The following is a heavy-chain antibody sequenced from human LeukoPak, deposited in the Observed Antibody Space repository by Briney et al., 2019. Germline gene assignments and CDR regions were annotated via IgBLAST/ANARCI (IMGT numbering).Heavy chain of an antibody. Sequence: ASVKVSCKASGYTFTSYAMHWVRQAPGQRLEWMGWINAGNGNTKYSQKFQGRVTMTADTSTTTAYMELRSLRSDDTAVYYCARGRYDSSPPDSWGQGTLVTVSS. J-gene: IGHJ4*02. CDR2: INAGNGNT. D-gene: IGHD3-22*01. V-gene: IGHV1-3*01. CDR1: GYTFTSYA. CDR3: ARGRYDSSPPDS.